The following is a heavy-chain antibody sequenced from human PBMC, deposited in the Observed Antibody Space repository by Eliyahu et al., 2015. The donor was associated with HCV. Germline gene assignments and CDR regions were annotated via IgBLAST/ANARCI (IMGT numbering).Heavy chain of an antibody. CDR3: ARASRDGYDF. Sequence: EVQLVESGGALVQPGGSLXLSCAASEFSFSNFGMNWVRQVPGEGPEWISYISHTGSDTYYADSVKGRFTISRDNAKNSLYLQMNSLRDEDTAVYFCARASRDGYDFWGQGTLVTVSS. D-gene: IGHD5-24*01. CDR1: EFSFSNFG. CDR2: ISHTGSDT. V-gene: IGHV3-48*02. J-gene: IGHJ4*02.